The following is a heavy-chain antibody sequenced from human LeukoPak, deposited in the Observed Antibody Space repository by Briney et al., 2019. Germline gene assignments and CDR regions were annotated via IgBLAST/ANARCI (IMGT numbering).Heavy chain of an antibody. CDR1: GFTFSTFT. D-gene: IGHD3-22*01. CDR2: ITSGSYT. Sequence: PGGSLRLSCEASGFTFSTFTMNWVRQAPGKGLEWVSSITSGSYTYYADSMKGRFTISRDNAQNLLFLQMNSLRVDDTAVYYCARDPRAFDRGGQEPLVTV. CDR3: ARDPRAFDR. J-gene: IGHJ4*02. V-gene: IGHV3-21*01.